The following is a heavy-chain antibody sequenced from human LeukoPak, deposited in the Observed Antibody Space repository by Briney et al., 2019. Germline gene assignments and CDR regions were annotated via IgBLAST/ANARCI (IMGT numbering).Heavy chain of an antibody. J-gene: IGHJ5*02. CDR2: IYYSGST. Sequence: SETLSLTCTVSGASSRSYYWTWIRLPPGKGLEWIGYIYYSGSTNYNPSLKSRVSISVDTSKNRLSLKLNSVTAADTAVYYCATGRDWFDPWGQGTLVTVSS. D-gene: IGHD2-15*01. CDR1: GASSRSYY. CDR3: ATGRDWFDP. V-gene: IGHV4-59*01.